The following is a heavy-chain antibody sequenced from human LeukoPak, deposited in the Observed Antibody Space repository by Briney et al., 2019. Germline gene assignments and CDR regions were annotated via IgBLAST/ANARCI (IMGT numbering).Heavy chain of an antibody. J-gene: IGHJ4*02. CDR2: ISYDGSNK. D-gene: IGHD3-10*01. V-gene: IGHV3-30-3*01. CDR1: GFTFSSYA. Sequence: GGSLRLSCAASGFTFSSYAMHWVRQAPGKGLEWVAVISYDGSNKYYADSVKGRFTISRDNSKNTLYLQMNSLRVEDTAIYYCARAYYASGNYYLPDYWGQGTLVTVSS. CDR3: ARAYYASGNYYLPDY.